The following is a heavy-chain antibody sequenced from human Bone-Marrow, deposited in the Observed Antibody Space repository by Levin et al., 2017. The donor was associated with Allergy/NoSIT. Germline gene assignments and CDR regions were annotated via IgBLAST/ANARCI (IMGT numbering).Heavy chain of an antibody. Sequence: SETLSLTCTVSGASISGGGYHWSWIRQHAGKGLEWIGYIYYSGSTYYNPSLKSRVMISVDTSKNQFSLKVSSTTAADTAVYYCAREDGSTCDSWRQGTLVTFSS. J-gene: IGHJ4*02. CDR1: GASISGGGYH. D-gene: IGHD2-2*03. CDR3: AREDGSTCDS. CDR2: IYYSGST. V-gene: IGHV4-31*03.